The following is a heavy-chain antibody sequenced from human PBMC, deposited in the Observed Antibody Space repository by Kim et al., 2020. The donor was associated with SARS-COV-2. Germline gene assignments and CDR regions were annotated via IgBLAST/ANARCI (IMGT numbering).Heavy chain of an antibody. Sequence: GGSLRLSCAASGFTFSSYWMSWVRQAPGQGLEWVANIKQDGSEKYYVDSVKGRFTISRDNAKNSLYLQMNSLRAEDTAVYYCARDSGYYGSGSYPYWGQGTLVTVSS. V-gene: IGHV3-7*01. CDR2: IKQDGSEK. D-gene: IGHD3-10*01. CDR1: GFTFSSYW. J-gene: IGHJ4*02. CDR3: ARDSGYYGSGSYPY.